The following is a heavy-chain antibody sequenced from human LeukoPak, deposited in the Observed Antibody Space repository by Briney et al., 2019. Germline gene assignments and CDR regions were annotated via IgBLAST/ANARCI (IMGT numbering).Heavy chain of an antibody. CDR3: ARERLFRSNRHYDMDL. J-gene: IGHJ6*02. D-gene: IGHD2-21*01. CDR2: SSPYRDAP. Sequence: ASVKVSCKASGYTFSNYGINWVRQAPGQGLEWMGWSSPYRDAPEYAQKFQGRVTMTTDTSTTTAYMGLDSLTSDDTAIYFCARERLFRSNRHYDMDLWGQGTAVAVSS. V-gene: IGHV1-18*04. CDR1: GYTFSNYG.